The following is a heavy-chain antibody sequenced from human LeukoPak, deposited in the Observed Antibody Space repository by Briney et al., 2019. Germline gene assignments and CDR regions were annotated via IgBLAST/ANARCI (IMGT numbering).Heavy chain of an antibody. CDR1: GGSISSGDYY. CDR3: ARAGIRSGDPPDY. CDR2: IYYSGST. V-gene: IGHV4-30-4*01. J-gene: IGHJ4*02. Sequence: PSETLSLTCTVSGGSISSGDYYWSWIRQPPGKGLEWIGYIYYSGSTYYNPSLKSRVTISVDTSKNQFSLKLSSVTAADTAVYYCARAGIRSGDPPDYWGQGTLVTVSS. D-gene: IGHD2-15*01.